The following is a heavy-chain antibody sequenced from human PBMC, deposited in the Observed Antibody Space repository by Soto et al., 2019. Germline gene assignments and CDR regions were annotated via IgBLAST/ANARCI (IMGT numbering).Heavy chain of an antibody. CDR3: ARDPKTPGGMSSSVMDV. V-gene: IGHV1-69*01. D-gene: IGHD6-13*01. J-gene: IGHJ6*02. CDR1: GGTFSSYA. CDR2: IIPSFGTA. Sequence: QVQPVQAGAEVKKPGSSVKVSCKASGGTFSSYAISWVRQAPGQGLEWMGGIIPSFGTANYAQKFQGRVTSTADESTSTAYMELISMRSEDTDVYDCARDPKTPGGMSSSVMDVWGQGTTVTVSS.